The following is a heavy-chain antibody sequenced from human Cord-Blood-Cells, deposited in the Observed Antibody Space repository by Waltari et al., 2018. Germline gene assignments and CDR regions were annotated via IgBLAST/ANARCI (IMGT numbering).Heavy chain of an antibody. Sequence: QVQLVQSGAEVKKPGASVKVSCKASGYTFTGYYMPWVRHAPGQGLERMGWINPNSGGTNYAQKFQGWVTMTRDTSISTAYMELSRLRSDDTAVYYCARGGYSSSWYYFDYWGQGTLVTVSS. V-gene: IGHV1-2*04. CDR2: INPNSGGT. CDR1: GYTFTGYY. J-gene: IGHJ4*02. CDR3: ARGGYSSSWYYFDY. D-gene: IGHD6-13*01.